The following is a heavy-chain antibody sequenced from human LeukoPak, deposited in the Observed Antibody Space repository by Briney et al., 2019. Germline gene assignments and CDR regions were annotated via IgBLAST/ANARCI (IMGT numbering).Heavy chain of an antibody. Sequence: GGSLRLSCAASGFTLSNSWMHWVRQAPGKGLVWVSRTNGDGSDTSYADSVKGRFTISRDSATNTLYLQMNSLRAEDAAIYYCVRDGEYSHGIDFDYWGQGTLVTVSP. V-gene: IGHV3-74*01. CDR3: VRDGEYSHGIDFDY. CDR2: TNGDGSDT. CDR1: GFTLSNSW. D-gene: IGHD5-18*01. J-gene: IGHJ4*02.